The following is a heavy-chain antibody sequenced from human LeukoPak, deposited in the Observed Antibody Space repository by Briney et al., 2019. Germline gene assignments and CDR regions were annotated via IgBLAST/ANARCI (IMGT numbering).Heavy chain of an antibody. J-gene: IGHJ4*02. V-gene: IGHV1-2*02. D-gene: IGHD6-13*01. CDR1: GYTFTGYY. CDR3: ARVVYSSSWYYFDY. Sequence: GASVKVSCKASGYTFTGYYMHWVRQAPGQGLEWMGWINPNSGGTNYAQKFQGRVTMTRDMSISTAYMELSRLRSDDTAVYYCARVVYSSSWYYFDYWGQGTLVTVSS. CDR2: INPNSGGT.